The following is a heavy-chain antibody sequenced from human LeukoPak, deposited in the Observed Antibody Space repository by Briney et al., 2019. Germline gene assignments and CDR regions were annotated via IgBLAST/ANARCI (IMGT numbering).Heavy chain of an antibody. Sequence: PSETLSLTCTVSGGSISSYYWSWIRQPPGEGLEWIGYIYYSGSTNYNPSLKSRVTISVDTSKNQFSLKLSSVTAADTAVYYCARAAYRGYYFDYWGQGTLVTVSS. CDR3: ARAAYRGYYFDY. J-gene: IGHJ4*02. CDR2: IYYSGST. V-gene: IGHV4-59*01. CDR1: GGSISSYY. D-gene: IGHD4-11*01.